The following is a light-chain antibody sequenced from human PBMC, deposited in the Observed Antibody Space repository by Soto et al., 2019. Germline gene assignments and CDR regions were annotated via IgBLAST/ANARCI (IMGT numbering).Light chain of an antibody. CDR1: QSVSTN. CDR3: QQYRHWPPTYT. CDR2: GAS. V-gene: IGKV3-15*01. Sequence: EIVMTQSPATLSVSPGERATLSCRASQSVSTNLAWYQQKPGQAPRLLIYGASTRATGIPPRFSGSGSETELALTISSLQSEAFAFYYCQQYRHWPPTYTFGQGTKLEIK. J-gene: IGKJ2*01.